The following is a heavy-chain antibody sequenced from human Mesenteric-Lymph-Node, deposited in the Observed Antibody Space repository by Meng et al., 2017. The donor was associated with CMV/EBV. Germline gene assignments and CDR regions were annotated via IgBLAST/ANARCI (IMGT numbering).Heavy chain of an antibody. CDR1: GFTFSSYW. D-gene: IGHD5-12*01. CDR3: ARAVATIPYNWFDP. Sequence: ASGFTFSSYWMHWVRQAPGKGLVWVSRINGDGSNTDYADSVKGRFIISRDNAKNTLYLQMNSLRAEDTAVYYCARAVATIPYNWFDPWGQGTLVTVSS. J-gene: IGHJ5*02. V-gene: IGHV3-74*01. CDR2: INGDGSNT.